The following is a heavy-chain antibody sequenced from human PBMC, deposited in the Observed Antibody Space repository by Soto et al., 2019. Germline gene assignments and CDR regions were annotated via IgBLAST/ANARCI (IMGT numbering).Heavy chain of an antibody. J-gene: IGHJ4*02. CDR1: DESLSGSY. CDR3: ARGSDEYKGGRT. D-gene: IGHD1-1*01. Sequence: SETLHPTCADYDESLSGSYYRWTRQPPGKGLEWIGEIHPSGSTFYNPSLKTRVTVSQDTSKNQFSLKLISVTAADAAVYYCARGSDEYKGGRTWGQGTLVTVS. V-gene: IGHV4-34*01. CDR2: IHPSGST.